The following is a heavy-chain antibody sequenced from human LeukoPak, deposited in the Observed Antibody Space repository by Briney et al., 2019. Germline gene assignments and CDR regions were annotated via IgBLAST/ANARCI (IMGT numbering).Heavy chain of an antibody. J-gene: IGHJ4*02. CDR2: ISTSSNTI. CDR1: GFTFSSYS. CDR3: ARTGGSYPYYFEY. Sequence: PGGSLRLSCAASGFTFSSYSMNWVRQAPGKGLEWVSYISTSSNTIYYADSVKGRFTISRDNARKSLYLQMNSLRAEDTAVYYCARTGGSYPYYFEYWGQGTLVTVSS. D-gene: IGHD1-26*01. V-gene: IGHV3-48*01.